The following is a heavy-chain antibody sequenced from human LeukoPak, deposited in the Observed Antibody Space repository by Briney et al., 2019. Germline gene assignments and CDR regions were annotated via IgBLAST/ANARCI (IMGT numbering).Heavy chain of an antibody. J-gene: IGHJ6*02. CDR2: IYTSGST. CDR3: ARVCPSVVWEV. Sequence: SETLSLTCTVSGGSISSSSYYWSWIPQPAGKGLEWIGRIYTSGSTNSNPSLNSRVTISIDTSKNQFSLSLSYETAADTVVYYCARVCPSVVWEVWGQGTTVTVCS. CDR1: GGSISSSSYY. D-gene: IGHD2-8*02. V-gene: IGHV4-61*02.